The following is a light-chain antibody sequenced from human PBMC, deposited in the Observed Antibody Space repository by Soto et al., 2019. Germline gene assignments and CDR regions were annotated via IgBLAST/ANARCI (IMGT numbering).Light chain of an antibody. CDR1: QDINDY. CDR3: QKYDSLPYT. V-gene: IGKV1-33*01. J-gene: IGKJ2*01. CDR2: GAS. Sequence: EIQMTQSPSSLSASLGDRVTITCQASQDINDYSNWYQQKPGKAPRLLIYGASFLEVGVPSRFSVSGSRTQFTLAISSLQPEDVATYYCQKYDSLPYTFGQGTRLEIK.